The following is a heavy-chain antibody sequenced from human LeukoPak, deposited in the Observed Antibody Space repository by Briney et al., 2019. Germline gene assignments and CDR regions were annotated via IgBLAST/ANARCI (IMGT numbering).Heavy chain of an antibody. CDR2: ISTSGTT. CDR3: AGFLLVSVPHDTIDL. Sequence: SETPSLTCTISGVSMSRYVWTWIRQPPGKGLEWIGRISTSGTTNYDPSLKSRVTMSLDTSKNQLSLRLTSVTTADTALYYCAGFLLVSVPHDTIDLWGQGTMVTVSS. J-gene: IGHJ3*01. CDR1: GVSMSRYV. D-gene: IGHD2/OR15-2a*01. V-gene: IGHV4-4*07.